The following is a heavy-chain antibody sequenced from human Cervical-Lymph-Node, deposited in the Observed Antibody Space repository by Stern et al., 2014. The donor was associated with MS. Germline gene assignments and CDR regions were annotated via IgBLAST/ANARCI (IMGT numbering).Heavy chain of an antibody. V-gene: IGHV5-51*03. J-gene: IGHJ4*02. CDR2: IFPRDSNT. CDR1: GYLFDDYW. CDR3: ARSPATPSGYDRFDY. D-gene: IGHD5-12*01. Sequence: EVQLVQSGAEVKKPGESLKISCEASGYLFDDYWIGWVRQMSGRGLELVAIIFPRDSNTRYSPSVQGQVTISADKSISPAYLQWSSLKASDTAMYYCARSPATPSGYDRFDYWGQGALVTVSS.